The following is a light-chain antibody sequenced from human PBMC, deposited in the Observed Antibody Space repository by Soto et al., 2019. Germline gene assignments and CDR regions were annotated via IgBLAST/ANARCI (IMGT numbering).Light chain of an antibody. CDR3: QTYDSSLSGSV. V-gene: IGLV1-40*01. CDR1: SSNIGAGFD. Sequence: QLVLTQPPSVSGAPGQRVTISCTGSSSNIGAGFDVHWYQHLPGTAPKLLIFGNNNRPSGVPDRFSGSKSGTSASLAITGLQAEDEADYYCQTYDSSLSGSVFGGGTKLTVL. J-gene: IGLJ3*02. CDR2: GNN.